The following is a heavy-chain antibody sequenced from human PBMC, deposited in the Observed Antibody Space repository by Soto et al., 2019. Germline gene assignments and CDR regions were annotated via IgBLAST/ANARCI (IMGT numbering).Heavy chain of an antibody. V-gene: IGHV3-30*18. D-gene: IGHD1-26*01. CDR3: AKDVVVGATTGLGDYYYYYVMDV. Sequence: GGSPRLSCAASGFTFSSYGMHWVRQAPGKGLEWVAVISYDGSNKYYADSVKGRFTISRDNSKNTLYLQMNSLRAEDTAVYYCAKDVVVGATTGLGDYYYYYVMDVWGQGTTVTVSS. CDR2: ISYDGSNK. J-gene: IGHJ6*02. CDR1: GFTFSSYG.